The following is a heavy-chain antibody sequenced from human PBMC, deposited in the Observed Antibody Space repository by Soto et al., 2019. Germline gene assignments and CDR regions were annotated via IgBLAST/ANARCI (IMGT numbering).Heavy chain of an antibody. CDR2: IYYSGST. D-gene: IGHD2-15*01. CDR3: ARLGYCSGGSCYPDAFDI. V-gene: IGHV4-59*08. Sequence: SETLSLTCTVSGGSISSYYWSWIRQPPKKGLERIGYIYYSGSTNYNPSLKSRVTISVDTSKNQFSLKLSSVTAADTAVYYFARLGYCSGGSCYPDAFDIWGQGTMVTVSS. CDR1: GGSISSYY. J-gene: IGHJ3*02.